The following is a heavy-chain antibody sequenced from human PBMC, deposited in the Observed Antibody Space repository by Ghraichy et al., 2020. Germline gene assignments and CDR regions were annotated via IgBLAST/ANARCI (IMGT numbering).Heavy chain of an antibody. V-gene: IGHV3-33*01. J-gene: IGHJ3*01. CDR1: GFIFSSHG. CDR3: ARDWNDALDV. CDR2: IWADGSNK. D-gene: IGHD1-1*01. Sequence: GGSLRLSCAASGFIFSSHGIHWVRQAPGKGLEWVADIWADGSNKYYIDSVKGRFTISRDNSKNTVYLQMNSLRAEDTAMYYCARDWNDALDVWGQGTMVTVSS.